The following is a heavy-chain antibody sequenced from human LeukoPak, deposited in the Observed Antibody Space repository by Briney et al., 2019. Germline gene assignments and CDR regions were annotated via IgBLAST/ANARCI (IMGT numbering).Heavy chain of an antibody. V-gene: IGHV3-48*01. J-gene: IGHJ4*02. CDR1: GVTFSNYG. D-gene: IGHD3/OR15-3a*01. Sequence: GGSLRLSCAASGVTFSNYGGHWGGQAPGEGREGGSYIIGSVSSINYADSVKGRFTISRDNAKNSVYLQMNGLRLEDTAVYYCARTGLGLYSFDYWGQGIQVTISS. CDR2: IIGSVSSI. CDR3: ARTGLGLYSFDY.